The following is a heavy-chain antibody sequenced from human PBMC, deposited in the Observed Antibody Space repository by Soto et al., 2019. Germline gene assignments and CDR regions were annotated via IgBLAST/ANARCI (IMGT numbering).Heavy chain of an antibody. J-gene: IGHJ4*02. V-gene: IGHV1-69*13. Sequence: SVKVSFKASGGTFSSYAISWVRQAPGQGLEWMGGIIPIFGTANYAQKFQGRVTITADESTSTAYMELSSLRSEDTAVYYCARTVKGGYDSSGYYYPFDYWGQGTLVTVSS. CDR2: IIPIFGTA. CDR1: GGTFSSYA. CDR3: ARTVKGGYDSSGYYYPFDY. D-gene: IGHD3-22*01.